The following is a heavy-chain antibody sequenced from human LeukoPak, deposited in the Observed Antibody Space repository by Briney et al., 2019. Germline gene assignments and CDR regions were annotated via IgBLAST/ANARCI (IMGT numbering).Heavy chain of an antibody. CDR3: AMSIVMDADDAFDI. CDR2: IYTSGST. V-gene: IGHV4-61*02. D-gene: IGHD6-6*01. Sequence: SETLSLTCSVSGGSISSGNYYWSWIRQPAGKGLEWIGRIYTSGSTNYNPSLKRRLTMSVDTSKNQFSLKLSSVTAADTAVCYCAMSIVMDADDAFDIWGQGTLVTVSS. J-gene: IGHJ3*02. CDR1: GGSISSGNYY.